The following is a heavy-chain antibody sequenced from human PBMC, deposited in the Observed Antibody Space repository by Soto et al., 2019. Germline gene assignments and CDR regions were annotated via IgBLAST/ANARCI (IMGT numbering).Heavy chain of an antibody. D-gene: IGHD3-10*01. V-gene: IGHV3-7*04. Sequence: EVQLVESGGGLVQPGGSLRLSCAASGFTFSSYWMSWFRQAPWQGLEGVANIKQDGREKYYVDSVKGRFTISRDNAKNSLYLQMNSLRAEDTAVYYCARDRAMVRGVIGYWGQGTLVTVSS. J-gene: IGHJ4*02. CDR3: ARDRAMVRGVIGY. CDR1: GFTFSSYW. CDR2: IKQDGREK.